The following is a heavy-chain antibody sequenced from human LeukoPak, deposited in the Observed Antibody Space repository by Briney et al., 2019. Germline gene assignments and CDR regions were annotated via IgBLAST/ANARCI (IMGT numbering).Heavy chain of an antibody. CDR2: IYYSGST. V-gene: IGHV4-39*01. CDR3: ARALRGVAAAGTPNWFDP. CDR1: GGSISSSSYY. D-gene: IGHD6-13*01. J-gene: IGHJ5*02. Sequence: SETLSLTCTVSGGSISSSSYYWGWIRQPPGKGLEWIGSIYYSGSTYYNPSLKSRVTISVDTSKNQFSLKLSSVTAADTAVYYCARALRGVAAAGTPNWFDPWGQGTLVTVSS.